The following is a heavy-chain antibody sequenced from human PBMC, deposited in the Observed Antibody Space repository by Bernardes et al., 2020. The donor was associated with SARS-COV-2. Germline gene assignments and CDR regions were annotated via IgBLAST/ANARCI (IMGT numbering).Heavy chain of an antibody. J-gene: IGHJ4*02. CDR2: IRGSGGST. Sequence: GFLRLSCEVSGLVFSDYAMTWVRRPPGKGLEFVAVIRGSGGSTYYAESVKGRFTVSRDNSKNTLYLQMNGLRADDTAAYYCAKDMDYYYESRGQVGFDHWGQGILVTVSS. CDR3: AKDMDYYYESRGQVGFDH. CDR1: GLVFSDYA. D-gene: IGHD3-22*01. V-gene: IGHV3-23*01.